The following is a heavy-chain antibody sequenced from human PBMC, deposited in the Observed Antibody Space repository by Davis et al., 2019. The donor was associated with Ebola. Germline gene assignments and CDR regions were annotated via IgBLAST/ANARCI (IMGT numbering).Heavy chain of an antibody. D-gene: IGHD2-21*02. Sequence: ASVKVSCKASGYTFTDYGINWVRQAPGQGPEWIGWINTNTGNPTYAGAFTGRFVFSLDTSVSTAYLQISGLQTEDTASYYCARKVVTALGFGYWGQGTLVTVSS. CDR3: ARKVVTALGFGY. CDR2: INTNTGNP. V-gene: IGHV7-4-1*02. CDR1: GYTFTDYG. J-gene: IGHJ4*02.